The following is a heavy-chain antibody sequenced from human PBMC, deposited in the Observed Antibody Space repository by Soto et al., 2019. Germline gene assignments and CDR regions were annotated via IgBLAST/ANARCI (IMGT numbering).Heavy chain of an antibody. J-gene: IGHJ4*02. Sequence: QVQLVQSGAEVKKPGASVKVSCKASGYTFTSYAMHWVRQAPGQRLEWMGWINAGNGNTKYSQKFQGRVTITRDTSASTAYMELGRLRSEDTAVYYCARGGEGATIVDWGQGTLVTVSS. D-gene: IGHD5-12*01. CDR3: ARGGEGATIVD. CDR1: GYTFTSYA. CDR2: INAGNGNT. V-gene: IGHV1-3*01.